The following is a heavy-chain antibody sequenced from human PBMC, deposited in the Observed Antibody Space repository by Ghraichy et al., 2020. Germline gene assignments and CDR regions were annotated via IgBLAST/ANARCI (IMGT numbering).Heavy chain of an antibody. CDR2: INHSGST. CDR1: GGSFSGYY. D-gene: IGHD3-10*01. Sequence: SETLSLTCAVYGGSFSGYYWSWIRQPPGKGLEWIGEINHSGSTNYNPSLKSRVTISVDTSKNQFSLKLSSVTAADTAVYYCARISITMVRGAFFDYWGQGTLVTVSS. CDR3: ARISITMVRGAFFDY. J-gene: IGHJ4*02. V-gene: IGHV4-34*01.